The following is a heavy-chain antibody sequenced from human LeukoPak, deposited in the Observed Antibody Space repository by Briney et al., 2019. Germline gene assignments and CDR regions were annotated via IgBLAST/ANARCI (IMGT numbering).Heavy chain of an antibody. V-gene: IGHV1-46*01. CDR1: GYTFTNYY. J-gene: IGHJ5*02. Sequence: ASVKVSCKASGYTFTNYYMRWVRQAPGQGLEWMGIIHPSGGSTNYAQKFQGRLILTRDTSTSTVYMALSSLRSEDTAVYYCARWDSTTRQFDPWGQGTLVTVSS. CDR3: ARWDSTTRQFDP. CDR2: IHPSGGST. D-gene: IGHD2/OR15-2a*01.